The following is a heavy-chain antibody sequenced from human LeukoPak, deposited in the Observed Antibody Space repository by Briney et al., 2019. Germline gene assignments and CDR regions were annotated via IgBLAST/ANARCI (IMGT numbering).Heavy chain of an antibody. CDR1: GFTFAASW. CDR2: IKHDGSET. Sequence: GGSLRLSCAASGFTFAASWMNWVRQAPGQGLEWVANIKHDGSETYYLDSVKGRFTISRDNAKKSFYLQMDSLRIEDTAVYYCANLRLGYWGQGTLVTVSS. J-gene: IGHJ4*02. V-gene: IGHV3-7*01. D-gene: IGHD2-15*01. CDR3: ANLRLGY.